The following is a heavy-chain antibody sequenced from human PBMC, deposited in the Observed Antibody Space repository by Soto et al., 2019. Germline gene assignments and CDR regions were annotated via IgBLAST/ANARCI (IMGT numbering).Heavy chain of an antibody. Sequence: GGSLRLSCAASGFTFSSYSMNWVRQAPGKGLEWVSSISSSSSYIYYADSVKGRFTISRDNSKNTPYLQMNSLRAEDTAVYYCARDRSWLFNPYYYYGMDVWGQGTTVTVSS. D-gene: IGHD3-22*01. CDR1: GFTFSSYS. CDR2: ISSSSSYI. J-gene: IGHJ6*02. CDR3: ARDRSWLFNPYYYYGMDV. V-gene: IGHV3-21*01.